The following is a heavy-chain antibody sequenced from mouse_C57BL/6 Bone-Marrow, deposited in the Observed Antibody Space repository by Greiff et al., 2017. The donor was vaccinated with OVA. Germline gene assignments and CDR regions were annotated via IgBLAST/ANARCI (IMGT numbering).Heavy chain of an antibody. D-gene: IGHD2-12*01. CDR2: INPNNGGT. CDR1: GYTFTDYY. Sequence: VQLQQSGPELVKPGASVKISCKASGYTFTDYYMNWVKQSHGKSLEWIGDINPNNGGTSYNQKFKGKATLTVDKSSSTAYMELNSLTSEDSAVYYCVYDEGVAYWGQGTLVTVSA. V-gene: IGHV1-26*01. J-gene: IGHJ3*01. CDR3: VYDEGVAY.